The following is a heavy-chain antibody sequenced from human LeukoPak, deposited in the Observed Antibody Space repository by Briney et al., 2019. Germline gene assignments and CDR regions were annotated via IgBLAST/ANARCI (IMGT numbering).Heavy chain of an antibody. CDR2: RSHGGHTT. CDR3: AKEQRIRHCSEGVCMEGYYFDY. D-gene: IGHD2-8*01. Sequence: GGPLRLSCAASGFNIRNYGIHWVRQAPGQGLEWVSGRSHGGHTTYYADSVKGRFTISRDKSKNMVFLQMNSLRTEDTAVYYCAKEQRIRHCSEGVCMEGYYFDYWGQGSLVTVSS. CDR1: GFNIRNYG. J-gene: IGHJ4*02. V-gene: IGHV3-23*01.